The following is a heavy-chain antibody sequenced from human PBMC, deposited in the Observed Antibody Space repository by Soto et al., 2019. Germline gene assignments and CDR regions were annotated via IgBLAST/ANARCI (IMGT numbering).Heavy chain of an antibody. CDR1: AGTFSSYA. Sequence: QVQLVQSGAEVKKPGSSVKVSCKATAGTFSSYAISWVRQAPGQGLEWMGGIIPFFGTPNYAQKFQGRVTALVVDQNYAQTFPGSAMITAADSPRRADRELSSLSSEDTAGYYCARDLVVEYAVRGWFASWGQGTLVTVSS. CDR3: ARDLVVEYAVRGWFAS. J-gene: IGHJ5*01. CDR2: IIPFFGTP. D-gene: IGHD2-8*02. V-gene: IGHV1-69*12.